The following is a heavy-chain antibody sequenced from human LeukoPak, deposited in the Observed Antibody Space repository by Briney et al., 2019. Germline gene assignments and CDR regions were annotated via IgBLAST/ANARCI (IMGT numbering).Heavy chain of an antibody. V-gene: IGHV3-23*01. CDR3: AKAHALDYYYYYYMDV. CDR2: ISGSGGST. J-gene: IGHJ6*03. CDR1: GFTFSSYS. D-gene: IGHD3/OR15-3a*01. Sequence: GGSLRLSCAASGFTFSSYSMSWVRQAPGKGLEWVSAISGSGGSTYYADSVKGRFTISRDNSKNTLYLQMNSLRAEDTAVYYCAKAHALDYYYYYYMDVWGKGTTVTISS.